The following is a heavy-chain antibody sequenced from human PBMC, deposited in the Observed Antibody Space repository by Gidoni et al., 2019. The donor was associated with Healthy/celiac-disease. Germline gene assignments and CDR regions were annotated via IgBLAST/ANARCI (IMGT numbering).Heavy chain of an antibody. V-gene: IGHV3-48*03. CDR2: ISSSGSTI. Sequence: EVQLVESGGGLVQPGGSLRLSCAASGFTFSSYEMNWVRQAPGKGLEGVSYISSSGSTIYYADSVKGRFTISRDNAKNSLYLQMNSLRAEDTAVYYCAREDNWNPFYGMDVWGQGTTVTVSS. CDR3: AREDNWNPFYGMDV. CDR1: GFTFSSYE. D-gene: IGHD1-20*01. J-gene: IGHJ6*02.